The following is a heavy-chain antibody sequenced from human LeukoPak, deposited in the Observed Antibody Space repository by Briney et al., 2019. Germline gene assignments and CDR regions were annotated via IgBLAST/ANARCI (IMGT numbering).Heavy chain of an antibody. CDR1: GFTFSNYW. D-gene: IGHD4-23*01. V-gene: IGHV3-7*01. CDR3: ARSLDYGGHCFFDY. J-gene: IGHJ4*02. Sequence: PWGSLRLSCAASGFTFSNYWMTWVRQAPGKGLEWVANIKLDGSEKYYVDSVKGRFTISRDNAKNSMFLQMNSLRAEDTAVYYCARSLDYGGHCFFDYWGQGTLVTVSS. CDR2: IKLDGSEK.